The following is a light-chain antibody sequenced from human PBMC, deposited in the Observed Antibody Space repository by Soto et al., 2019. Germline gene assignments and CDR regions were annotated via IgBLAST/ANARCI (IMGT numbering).Light chain of an antibody. CDR2: AAS. V-gene: IGKV1-27*01. CDR1: QAISNY. J-gene: IGKJ4*01. CDR3: QKFNAVPT. Sequence: DIQMTQSPSSLSASVGDRVTITCRASQAISNYLAWYQQKPGKVHTLLIYAASTLQSGVPSRFSGSGSGTDFTLTISSLQPEDAATYYCQKFNAVPTFGGGTKVEI.